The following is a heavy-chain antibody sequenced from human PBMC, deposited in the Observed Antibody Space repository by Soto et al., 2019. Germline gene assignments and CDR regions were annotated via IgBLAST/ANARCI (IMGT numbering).Heavy chain of an antibody. CDR1: GFTFSRCD. Sequence: TGGSLRLSCAASGFTFSRCDMSWVRQAQRKGLEWVSGISGSGGITYYADSVKGRFTISRDNSRDTLYLQMNSLRAEDTAVYYCAKPDIAARILDYWGQGTLVTVSS. CDR3: AKPDIAARILDY. CDR2: ISGSGGIT. D-gene: IGHD6-6*01. V-gene: IGHV3-23*01. J-gene: IGHJ4*02.